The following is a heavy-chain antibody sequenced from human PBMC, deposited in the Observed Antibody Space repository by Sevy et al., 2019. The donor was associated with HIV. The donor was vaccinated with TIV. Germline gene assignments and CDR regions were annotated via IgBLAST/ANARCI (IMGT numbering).Heavy chain of an antibody. CDR3: AREDIVLGEGNYYGMDV. J-gene: IGHJ6*02. Sequence: GGSLRLSCAASGFSFINAWMNWVRQAPGKGLEWVSVIYSGGRTYYADSVKGRFTISRDNSKNTLYLQMNSLRAEDTAVYYCAREDIVLGEGNYYGMDVWGQGTTVTVSS. D-gene: IGHD3-16*01. V-gene: IGHV3-53*01. CDR2: IYSGGRT. CDR1: GFSFINAW.